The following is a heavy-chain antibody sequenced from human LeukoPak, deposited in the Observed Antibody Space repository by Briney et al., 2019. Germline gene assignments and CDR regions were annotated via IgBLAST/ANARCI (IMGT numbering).Heavy chain of an antibody. CDR1: GFTFSTYG. CDR3: AKDVRFLEWLGAFDI. V-gene: IGHV3-30*18. CDR2: ISYDGSNK. J-gene: IGHJ3*02. Sequence: PGRSLRLSCAASGFTFSTYGMHWVRQAPGKGLEWVAVISYDGSNKYYADSVKGRFTISRDSSKNTLYLQMNSLRAEDTAVYYCAKDVRFLEWLGAFDIWGQGTMVAVSS. D-gene: IGHD3-3*01.